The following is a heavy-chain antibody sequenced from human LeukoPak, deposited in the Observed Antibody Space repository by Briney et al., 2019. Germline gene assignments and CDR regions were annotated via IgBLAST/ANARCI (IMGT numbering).Heavy chain of an antibody. J-gene: IGHJ4*02. Sequence: PCGALLQICDVSCGSILTKFWSWLVRHLGKERVWIGYISYTGTTNYNPSLQSRVTISVDTSKNQLSLKLTSMTAADTAVYYCARDTSGYYGRYEHWGQGTLVTVSS. CDR2: ISYTGTT. CDR1: CGSILTKF. V-gene: IGHV4-59*01. CDR3: ARDTSGYYGRYEH. D-gene: IGHD3-3*01.